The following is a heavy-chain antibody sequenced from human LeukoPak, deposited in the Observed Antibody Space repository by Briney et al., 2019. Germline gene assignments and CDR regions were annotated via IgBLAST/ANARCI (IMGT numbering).Heavy chain of an antibody. CDR1: GGSISTINYY. CDR3: AREGTTVTTYNWFDP. J-gene: IGHJ5*02. CDR2: IFYSGST. Sequence: SETLSLTCTVSGGSISTINYYWGWIRHPPGKGLEWIGNIFYSGSTYYSPSLKSRVTISVDTSKNQFSLKLSSVTAADTAVYYCAREGTTVTTYNWFDPWGQGTLVTVSS. V-gene: IGHV4-39*07. D-gene: IGHD4-17*01.